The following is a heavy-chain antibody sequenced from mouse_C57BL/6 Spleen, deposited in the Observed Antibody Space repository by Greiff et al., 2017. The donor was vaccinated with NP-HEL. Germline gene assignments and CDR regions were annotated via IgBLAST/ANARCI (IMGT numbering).Heavy chain of an antibody. CDR2: ISNGGGST. J-gene: IGHJ4*01. V-gene: IGHV5-12*01. Sequence: DVMLVESGGGLVQPGGSLKLSCAASGFTFSDYYMYWVRQTPEKRLEWVAYISNGGGSTYYPDTVKGRFTISRDNAKNTLYLQMSRLKSEDTAMYYCARRGNYDYDGDPFYAMDYWGQGTSVTVSS. CDR1: GFTFSDYY. CDR3: ARRGNYDYDGDPFYAMDY. D-gene: IGHD2-4*01.